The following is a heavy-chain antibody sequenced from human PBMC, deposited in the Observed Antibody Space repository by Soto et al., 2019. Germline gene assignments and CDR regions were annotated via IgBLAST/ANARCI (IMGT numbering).Heavy chain of an antibody. Sequence: QVQLQESGPGLVKPSETLSLTCTVSGASISGFDWSWIRKSAGKGLEWIGRIYATGTTDYNPSLKSRGRMSVDTSKKQCSLKLRSVTAADTAVYYCVRDGTKTLRDCFDPWGQGISVTVSS. CDR2: IYATGTT. D-gene: IGHD1-1*01. J-gene: IGHJ5*02. CDR3: VRDGTKTLRDCFDP. V-gene: IGHV4-4*07. CDR1: GASISGFD.